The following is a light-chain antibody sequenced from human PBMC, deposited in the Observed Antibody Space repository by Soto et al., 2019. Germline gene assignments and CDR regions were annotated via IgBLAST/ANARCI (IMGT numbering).Light chain of an antibody. Sequence: DVQVTQSPPSLSAYVGDRVTITCRASQSVSGWLAWYQQKPGEAPKLLIYDASALPRGVPSRFSGSGSGTKFTLTIASLQPDDFATYYCQQYETFSGTFGPGTKVDIK. CDR3: QQYETFSGT. CDR1: QSVSGW. J-gene: IGKJ1*01. V-gene: IGKV1-5*01. CDR2: DAS.